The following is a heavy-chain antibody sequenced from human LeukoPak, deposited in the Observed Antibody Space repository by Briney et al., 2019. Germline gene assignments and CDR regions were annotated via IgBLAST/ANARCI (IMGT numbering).Heavy chain of an antibody. V-gene: IGHV4-34*01. J-gene: IGHJ5*02. CDR2: INHSGST. CDR1: GGSFSGYY. CDR3: ARTRRDAGWFDP. Sequence: SETLSLTCAVSGGSFSGYYWSWIRQPPGKGLEWIGEINHSGSTNYNPSLKSRVTISVDTSKNQFSLKLSSVTAADTAVYYCARTRRDAGWFDPWGQGTLVTVSS.